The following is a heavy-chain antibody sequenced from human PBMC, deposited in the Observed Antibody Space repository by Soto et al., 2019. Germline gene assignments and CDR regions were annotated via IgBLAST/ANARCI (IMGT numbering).Heavy chain of an antibody. V-gene: IGHV3-33*01. J-gene: IGHJ4*02. CDR1: GFTFSNYG. CDR3: ARDDDFQANAFDY. Sequence: LRLSCAPSGFTFSNYGMHWVRQTPGKGLEWVAVIWSDGSRTVYEDSVKGRFTISRDNSENTLFLQMNSLRAEDTGVYYCARDDDFQANAFDYWGQGTLVTVSS. CDR2: IWSDGSRT. D-gene: IGHD2-21*02.